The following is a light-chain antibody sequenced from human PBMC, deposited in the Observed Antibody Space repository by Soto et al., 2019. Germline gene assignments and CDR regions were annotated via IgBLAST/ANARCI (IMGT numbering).Light chain of an antibody. Sequence: EIVVTQSPATLSVSPGERDTLSCRASQSVSRYLAWYQQKPGQAPRLLIYDASNRATGIPARFSGSGSGTDFTLTISSLEPEDFAVYYGQQRSNWPSITFCQGTRLEIK. CDR1: QSVSRY. CDR2: DAS. CDR3: QQRSNWPSIT. V-gene: IGKV3-11*01. J-gene: IGKJ5*01.